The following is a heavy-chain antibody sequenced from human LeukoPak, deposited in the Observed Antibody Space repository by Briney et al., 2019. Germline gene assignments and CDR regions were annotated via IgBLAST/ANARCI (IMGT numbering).Heavy chain of an antibody. CDR2: IYYSGST. J-gene: IGHJ4*02. V-gene: IGHV4-39*01. CDR1: GFTFSSYS. CDR3: ARHGGYSFTKVDY. Sequence: GSLRLSCAASGFTFSSYSMNWIRQPPGKGLEWIGSIYYSGSTYYNPSLKSRVTISVDTSKNQFSLKLSSVTAADTAVYYCARHGGYSFTKVDYWGQGTLVTVSS. D-gene: IGHD5-18*01.